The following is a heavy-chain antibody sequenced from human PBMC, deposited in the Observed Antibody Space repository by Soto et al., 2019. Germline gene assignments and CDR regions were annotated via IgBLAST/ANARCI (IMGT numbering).Heavy chain of an antibody. Sequence: EVQLVESGGGLVQPGRSLRLSCVGSGFTFEDYVMHWVRQVPGKGLEWVSHISWDGYSIGYAGSVRGRFTISRDNAKNSLLLQMNSLRPEDTALYYCARSWSGSTSGRLDVWGQGTTVTVSS. J-gene: IGHJ6*02. V-gene: IGHV3-9*01. D-gene: IGHD3-3*01. CDR1: GFTFEDYV. CDR3: ARSWSGSTSGRLDV. CDR2: ISWDGYSI.